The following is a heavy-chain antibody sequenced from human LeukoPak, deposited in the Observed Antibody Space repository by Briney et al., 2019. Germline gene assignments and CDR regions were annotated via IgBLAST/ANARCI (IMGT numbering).Heavy chain of an antibody. CDR3: ARDYYDSGGYCFDY. CDR1: GFTFSSFR. V-gene: IGHV3-7*04. D-gene: IGHD3-10*01. J-gene: IGHJ4*02. CDR2: IKQDGSEK. Sequence: GGSLRLSCAAAGFTFSSFRMTWVRQAPGKGLEWVANIKQDGSEKYYVDSVKGRFTISRDNAKNSLYLQMNSLRAEDTAVYYCARDYYDSGGYCFDYWGQGTLVTVSS.